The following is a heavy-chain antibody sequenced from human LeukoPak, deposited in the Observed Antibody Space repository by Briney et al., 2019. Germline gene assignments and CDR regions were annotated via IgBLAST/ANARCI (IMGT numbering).Heavy chain of an antibody. Sequence: PGGSLRLSCAASGFTVSSNYMSWVRQAPGKGLEWVSVIYSGGGTYYADSVKGRFTISRDNSKNTLYLQMGSLRPEDTALYYCVKARGSGTYSFDYWGQGTLVSVSS. CDR3: VKARGSGTYSFDY. V-gene: IGHV3-53*05. CDR1: GFTVSSNY. D-gene: IGHD1-26*01. J-gene: IGHJ4*02. CDR2: IYSGGGT.